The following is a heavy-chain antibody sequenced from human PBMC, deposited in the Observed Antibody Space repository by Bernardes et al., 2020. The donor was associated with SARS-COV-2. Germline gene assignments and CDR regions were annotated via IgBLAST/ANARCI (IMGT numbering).Heavy chain of an antibody. CDR2: IYPGDSDT. CDR3: ARRDSSTEYFQR. Sequence: GACLQSSRKGPGYSVTSYWSGWVRPMPGKGLEWMGIIYPGDSDTRYSPSFQGQVTISADKSISTAYLQWSSLKASDTAMYYCARRDSSTEYFQRWGQGTLVSVSS. CDR1: GYSVTSYW. V-gene: IGHV5-51*01. D-gene: IGHD3-22*01. J-gene: IGHJ1*01.